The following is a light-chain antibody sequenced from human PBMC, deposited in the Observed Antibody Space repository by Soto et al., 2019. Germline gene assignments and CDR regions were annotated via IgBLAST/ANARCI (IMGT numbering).Light chain of an antibody. CDR1: QSVSSY. V-gene: IGKV3-20*01. Sequence: EIVLTKSPVTLSLSPVKRPNLCCRASQSVSSYLAWYQQKPGQAPRLLIYDASNRATGIPARFSGGGSGTDFTLTISRLEPEDFAVYFCQQYAGPPTTFGQGTRLENK. J-gene: IGKJ5*01. CDR3: QQYAGPPTT. CDR2: DAS.